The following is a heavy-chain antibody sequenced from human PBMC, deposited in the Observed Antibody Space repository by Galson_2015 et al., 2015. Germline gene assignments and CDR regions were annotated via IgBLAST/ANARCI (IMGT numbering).Heavy chain of an antibody. J-gene: IGHJ3*02. Sequence: SLRLSCAASGFIFSNHDINWIRQAPGKGLEWVSDITGSGTTESYADSVKGRFTISRDNAKNSLYLQMNSLRVEGTAVYYCARASGLGFREQDAFDIWGQGTMVTVSS. D-gene: IGHD1/OR15-1a*01. V-gene: IGHV3-48*03. CDR1: GFIFSNHD. CDR2: ITGSGTTE. CDR3: ARASGLGFREQDAFDI.